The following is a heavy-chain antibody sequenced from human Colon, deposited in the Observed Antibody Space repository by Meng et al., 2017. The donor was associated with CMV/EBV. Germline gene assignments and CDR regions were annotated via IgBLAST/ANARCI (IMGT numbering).Heavy chain of an antibody. CDR2: MNPDSGHT. D-gene: IGHD2-21*01. CDR3: VRGRVVGGG. V-gene: IGHV1-8*01. Sequence: KVSCKTSSNYLPMSDVYWVRRASGQRLEWGGWMNPDSGHTTYTQKFQGRITITKDASVNTAYVEIASLRSDDAAVYYCVRGRVVGGGWGQGTLVTVSS. J-gene: IGHJ4*02. CDR1: SNYLPMSD.